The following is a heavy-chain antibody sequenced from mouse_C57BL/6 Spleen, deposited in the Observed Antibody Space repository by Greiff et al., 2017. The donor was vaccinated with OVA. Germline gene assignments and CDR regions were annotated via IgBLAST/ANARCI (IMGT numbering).Heavy chain of an antibody. V-gene: IGHV1-82*01. J-gene: IGHJ1*03. CDR1: GYAFSSSW. CDR2: IYPGDGDT. Sequence: QVQLKQSGPELVKPGASVKISCKASGYAFSSSWMNWVKQRPGKGLEWIGRIYPGDGDTNYNGKFKGKATLTADKSSSTAYMQLSSLTSEDSAVYFCASVSPTVVPEYFDVWGTGTTVTVSS. CDR3: ASVSPTVVPEYFDV. D-gene: IGHD1-1*01.